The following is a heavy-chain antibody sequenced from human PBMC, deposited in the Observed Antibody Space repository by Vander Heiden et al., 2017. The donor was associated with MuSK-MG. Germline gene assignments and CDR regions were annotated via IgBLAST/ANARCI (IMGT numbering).Heavy chain of an antibody. CDR2: MNAGNGNT. CDR1: GYSFTSFA. D-gene: IGHD3-3*01. CDR3: ARGGNDFWGFDP. V-gene: IGHV1-3*01. Sequence: QVQVVQSGAEVKKPGASVQVPCKASGYSFTSFAIHWVRQAPGQRLEWMEWMNAGNGNTKYSQKFQDRVTITSDTAASTAFMELSRLRSEDTAVYYCARGGNDFWGFDPWGQVTLVTVS. J-gene: IGHJ5*02.